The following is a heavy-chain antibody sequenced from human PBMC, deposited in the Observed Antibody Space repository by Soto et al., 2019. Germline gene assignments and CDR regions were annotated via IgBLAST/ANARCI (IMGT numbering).Heavy chain of an antibody. CDR2: ISYDGSNK. J-gene: IGHJ4*02. CDR1: GFTFSSYG. Sequence: GGSLRLSCAASGFTFSSYGMHWVRQAPGKGLEWVAVISYDGSNKYYADSVKGRFTISRDNSKNTLYLQMNSLRAEDTAVYYCAKVLGDSSSSYYFDYWGQGTLVTVSS. D-gene: IGHD6-6*01. V-gene: IGHV3-30*18. CDR3: AKVLGDSSSSYYFDY.